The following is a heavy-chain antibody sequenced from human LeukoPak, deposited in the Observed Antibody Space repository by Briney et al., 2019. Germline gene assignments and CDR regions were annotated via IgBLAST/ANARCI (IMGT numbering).Heavy chain of an antibody. CDR3: AGGASRSYYLDH. V-gene: IGHV3-30*03. CDR1: GFTFNNFI. CDR2: ISSDGSSK. D-gene: IGHD1-26*01. Sequence: GRALRLSCTASGFTFNNFIIYWVRQAPGTGLQWVAVISSDGSSKYYAASVEGRFTVSRDNSKNTVYVQMSSMRDEDTAVYYCAGGASRSYYLDHWGQGTLVTVSS. J-gene: IGHJ4*02.